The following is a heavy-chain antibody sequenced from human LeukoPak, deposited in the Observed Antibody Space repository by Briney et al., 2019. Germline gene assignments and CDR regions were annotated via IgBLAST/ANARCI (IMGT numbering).Heavy chain of an antibody. CDR2: ISYDGSNK. Sequence: GGSLRLSCAASGFTFSRYGIHWVRQAPSKGLEWMAVISYDGSNKYYADSVKGRFTISRDNSKNTLYLQMNSLRAEDTAVYYCAKGRYTSGAFDYWGQGTLVTVSS. D-gene: IGHD6-19*01. V-gene: IGHV3-30*18. CDR1: GFTFSRYG. J-gene: IGHJ4*02. CDR3: AKGRYTSGAFDY.